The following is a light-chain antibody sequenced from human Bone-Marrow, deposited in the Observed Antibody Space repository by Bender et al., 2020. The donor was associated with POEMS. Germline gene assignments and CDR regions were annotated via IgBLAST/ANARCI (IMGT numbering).Light chain of an antibody. Sequence: QSALTQPASVSGSPGQSITISCTGTSSDVGSYNLVSWYQHHPGKAPKLMIYEDSKRPSGVSNRFSGSKSGNTASLTISGLQAQDEADYYCCSYAGSSTFDFGTGTKVTVL. CDR3: CSYAGSSTFD. J-gene: IGLJ1*01. V-gene: IGLV2-23*02. CDR1: SSDVGSYNL. CDR2: EDS.